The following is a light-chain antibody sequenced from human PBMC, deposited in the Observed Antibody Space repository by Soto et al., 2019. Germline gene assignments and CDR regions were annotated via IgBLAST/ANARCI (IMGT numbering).Light chain of an antibody. CDR2: AAS. J-gene: IGKJ1*01. Sequence: DIQLTQSPSFLSASVADRVTITCRASQVIISYLAWYQQKPGEAPKLLIYAASTLQSGVPSRFSGSGSGTEFTLTISSLQPDDFATYYCQHYNSYSEAFGQGTKVDIK. V-gene: IGKV1-9*01. CDR3: QHYNSYSEA. CDR1: QVIISY.